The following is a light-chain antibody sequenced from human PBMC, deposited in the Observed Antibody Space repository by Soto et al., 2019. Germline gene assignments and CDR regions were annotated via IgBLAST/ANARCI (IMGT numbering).Light chain of an antibody. Sequence: SYELTQPLSVSVALGQTARITCGGNNIGSKNLHWYQQKPGQAPVLVIYRDSNRPSGIPERFSGSNSGNTATLTISRAQAGDEADYYCQVWDISTAYVVFGGGTKLTVL. V-gene: IGLV3-9*01. CDR3: QVWDISTAYVV. CDR1: NIGSKN. J-gene: IGLJ2*01. CDR2: RDS.